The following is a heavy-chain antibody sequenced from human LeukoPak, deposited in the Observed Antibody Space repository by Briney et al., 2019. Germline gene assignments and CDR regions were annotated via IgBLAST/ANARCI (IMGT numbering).Heavy chain of an antibody. CDR2: ITGSGGNT. J-gene: IGHJ4*02. V-gene: IGHV3-23*01. Sequence: PGGSLRLSCAASGFTFSNYAMSWVRQAPGKGLEWVSAITGSGGNTYYADSVKGRFTISRDNSKNTLYLQMNSLKTEDTAVYYCTTGLEMATIRDYWGQGTLVTVSS. D-gene: IGHD5-24*01. CDR1: GFTFSNYA. CDR3: TTGLEMATIRDY.